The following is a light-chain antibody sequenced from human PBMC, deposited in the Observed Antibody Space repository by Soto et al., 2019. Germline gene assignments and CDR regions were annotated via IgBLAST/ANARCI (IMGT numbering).Light chain of an antibody. J-gene: IGKJ2*01. Sequence: DIEMTQSPSSLSASVGDRATITCRTSQNIASYLNWYQQKPGTAPKLLIYAKSTLETGVPSRFRGSGSGTDFTLTINGLQPEDFATYYCQHNYDTPAFGQGTKLEIK. CDR2: AKS. CDR3: QHNYDTPA. V-gene: IGKV1-39*01. CDR1: QNIASY.